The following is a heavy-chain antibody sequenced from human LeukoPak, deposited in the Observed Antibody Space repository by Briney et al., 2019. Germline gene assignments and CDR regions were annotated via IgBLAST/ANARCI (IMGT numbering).Heavy chain of an antibody. CDR3: ARRLGRSGGSYFDY. CDR2: IYYSGST. Sequence: PSETLSLTCTVSGGSISNYYWSWIRQPPGKGLEWIGYIYYSGSTNYNPSLKSRVTISVDTSKNQFSLKLSSVTAADTAVYYCARRLGRSGGSYFDYWGQGTLVTVSS. D-gene: IGHD3-10*01. CDR1: GGSISNYY. J-gene: IGHJ4*02. V-gene: IGHV4-59*08.